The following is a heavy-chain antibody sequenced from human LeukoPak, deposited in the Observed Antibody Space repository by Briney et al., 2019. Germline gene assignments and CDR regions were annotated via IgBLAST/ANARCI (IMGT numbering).Heavy chain of an antibody. V-gene: IGHV3-7*01. CDR3: ARDKQVGATYFDY. Sequence: PGGSLRLSCAASGFRFNTYWMSWVRQAPGKGPEWVANINQDGDDKNYLDSVRGRFTITRDNAENSLHLQMNSLRVEDTAVYYCARDKQVGATYFDYWGQGSLVTVS. CDR2: INQDGDDK. J-gene: IGHJ4*02. CDR1: GFRFNTYW. D-gene: IGHD1-26*01.